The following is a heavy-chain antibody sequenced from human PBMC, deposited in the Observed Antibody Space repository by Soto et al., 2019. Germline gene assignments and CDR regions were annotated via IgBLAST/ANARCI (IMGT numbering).Heavy chain of an antibody. CDR2: ISYTGST. CDR1: GGSISSSSYY. CDR3: ARRYSYGSGKYGMDV. V-gene: IGHV4-39*01. J-gene: IGHJ6*02. Sequence: SETLSLTCTVSGGSISSSSYYWSWIRQPPGKGLEWIGTISYTGSTFYNPSLNSRGTISVDKPKNHFSLKLSSVTAADTAVYYCARRYSYGSGKYGMDVWGQGTTVTVSS. D-gene: IGHD3-10*01.